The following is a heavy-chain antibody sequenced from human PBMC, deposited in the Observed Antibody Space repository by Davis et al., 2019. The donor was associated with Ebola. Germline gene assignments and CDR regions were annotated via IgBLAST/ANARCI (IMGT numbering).Heavy chain of an antibody. CDR3: ARDVAEWELLGNGMDV. CDR1: GFTFSSYS. J-gene: IGHJ6*02. V-gene: IGHV3-7*01. Sequence: GESLKISCAASGFTFSSYSMNWVRQAPGKGLEWVANIKQDGSEKYYVDSVKGRFTISRDNAKNSLYLQMNSLRAEDTAVYYCARDVAEWELLGNGMDVWGQGTTVTVSS. D-gene: IGHD1-26*01. CDR2: IKQDGSEK.